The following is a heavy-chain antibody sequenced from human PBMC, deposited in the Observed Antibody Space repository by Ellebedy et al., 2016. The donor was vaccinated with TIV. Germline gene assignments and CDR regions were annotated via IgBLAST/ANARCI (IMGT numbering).Heavy chain of an antibody. V-gene: IGHV1-18*04. J-gene: IGHJ4*02. CDR1: GYTFTGYY. CDR2: ISAYNGNT. D-gene: IGHD2-21*02. CDR3: AREPVYCGGDCYSNYFDY. Sequence: AASVKVSCKASGYTFTGYYMHWVRQAPGQGLEWMGWISAYNGNTNYAQKLQGRVTMTTDTSTSTAYMELRSLRSDDTAVYYCAREPVYCGGDCYSNYFDYWGQGTLVTVSS.